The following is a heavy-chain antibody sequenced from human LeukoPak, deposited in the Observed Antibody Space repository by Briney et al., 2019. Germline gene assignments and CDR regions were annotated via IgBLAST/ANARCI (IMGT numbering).Heavy chain of an antibody. CDR2: IYHSGST. CDR1: GGSISSSNW. CDR3: ARVHINYYYYYMDV. Sequence: SGTLSLTCVVSGGSISSSNWWSWVRQPPEKGLEWIGEIYHSGSTNYNPSLKSRVTISVDTSKNQFSLKLSSVTAADTAVYYCARVHINYYYYYMDVWGKGTTVTVSS. D-gene: IGHD2-21*01. V-gene: IGHV4-4*02. J-gene: IGHJ6*03.